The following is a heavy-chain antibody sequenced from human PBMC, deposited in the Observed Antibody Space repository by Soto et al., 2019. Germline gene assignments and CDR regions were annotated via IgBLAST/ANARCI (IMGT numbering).Heavy chain of an antibody. CDR2: IYYSGST. CDR3: ARDVRYCSSTSCYRWFDP. Sequence: PSETLSLTCTVSGGSIRSGGCYWSWIRQPPGKGLEWIGYIYYSGSTNYNPSLKSRVTISVDTSKNQFSLKLSSVTAADTAVYYCARDVRYCSSTSCYRWFDPWGQGTLVTVSS. CDR1: GGSIRSGGCY. V-gene: IGHV4-61*08. D-gene: IGHD2-2*01. J-gene: IGHJ5*02.